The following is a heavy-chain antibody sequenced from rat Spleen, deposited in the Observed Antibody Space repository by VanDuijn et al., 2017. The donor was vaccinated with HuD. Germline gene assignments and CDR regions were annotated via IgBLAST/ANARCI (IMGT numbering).Heavy chain of an antibody. CDR1: GFTFSDYG. V-gene: IGHV5-25*01. Sequence: EVQLVESGGGLVQPGRSMKLSCAASGFTFSDYGMVWVLQAPTKGLEWVASISTGGGNTYYRDSVKGRFTISRDNAKSTLYLQMDSLRSEDTATYYCARHRDNYWYFDFWGPGTMVTVSS. J-gene: IGHJ1*01. CDR3: ARHRDNYWYFDF. D-gene: IGHD4-3*01. CDR2: ISTGGGNT.